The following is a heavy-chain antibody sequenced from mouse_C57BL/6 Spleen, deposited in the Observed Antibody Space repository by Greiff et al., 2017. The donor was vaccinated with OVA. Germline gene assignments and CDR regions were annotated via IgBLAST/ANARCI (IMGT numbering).Heavy chain of an antibody. V-gene: IGHV1-15*01. CDR3: TRFIQYYGSSYSWFAY. D-gene: IGHD1-1*01. Sequence: QVQLQQSGAELVRPGASVTLSCKASGYTFTDYEMHWVKQTPVHGLEWIGAIDPGTGGTAYNQKFKGKAILTADKSSSTAYMELRSLTSEDSAVYYCTRFIQYYGSSYSWFAYWGKGTLVTVSA. J-gene: IGHJ3*01. CDR1: GYTFTDYE. CDR2: IDPGTGGT.